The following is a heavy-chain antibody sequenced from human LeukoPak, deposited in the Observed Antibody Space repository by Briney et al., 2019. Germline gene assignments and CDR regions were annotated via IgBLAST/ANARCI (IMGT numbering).Heavy chain of an antibody. V-gene: IGHV4-39*01. J-gene: IGHJ4*02. CDR2: IYYSGST. D-gene: IGHD5-18*01. CDR3: ARHNAKVGGRYGFNY. Sequence: SETLSLTCTVSGGSISSYYWGWIRQPPGKGLEWIGSIYYSGSTYYNPSLKSRVTISVDTSKNQFSLKLSSVTAADTAVYYCARHNAKVGGRYGFNYWGQGTLVTVSS. CDR1: GGSISSYY.